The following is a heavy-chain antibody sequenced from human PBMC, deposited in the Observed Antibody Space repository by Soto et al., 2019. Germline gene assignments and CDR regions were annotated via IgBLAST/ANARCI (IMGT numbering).Heavy chain of an antibody. CDR2: IYYRGST. Sequence: QLQLQESGPGLVKPSETLSLTCTVSGDSISTSNYYWGWIRQPPGKGLEWIGSIYYRGSTYYNPSLKSRVTISVDTSKSQFSLKLSSVTAADTAVYYCARHLYRLWFDPWGQGTLVTVSS. J-gene: IGHJ5*02. D-gene: IGHD2-15*01. CDR1: GDSISTSNYY. V-gene: IGHV4-39*01. CDR3: ARHLYRLWFDP.